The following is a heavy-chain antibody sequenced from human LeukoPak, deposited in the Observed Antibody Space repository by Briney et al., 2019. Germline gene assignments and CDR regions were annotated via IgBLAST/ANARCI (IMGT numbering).Heavy chain of an antibody. V-gene: IGHV3-48*03. CDR2: ISSSGSTI. J-gene: IGHJ6*03. D-gene: IGHD2-2*01. CDR1: GFTFSSYE. Sequence: GRSLRLSCTASGFTFSSYEMNWVRQAPGKGLEWVSYISSSGSTIYYADSVKGRFTTSRDNAKNSLYLQMNSLRAEDTAVYYCARADIVVVPAATSTSHYYYYYMDVWGKGTTVTISS. CDR3: ARADIVVVPAATSTSHYYYYYMDV.